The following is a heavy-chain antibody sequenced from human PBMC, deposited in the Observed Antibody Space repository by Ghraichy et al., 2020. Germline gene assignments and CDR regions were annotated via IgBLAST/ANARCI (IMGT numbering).Heavy chain of an antibody. D-gene: IGHD5-18*01. CDR1: SANVSSPG. J-gene: IGHJ4*02. CDR2: ISAYNGNT. CDR3: AKDYNYEVDY. V-gene: IGHV1-18*01. Sequence: ASVKVSCKAASANVSSPGTIRMLQAPRQGLERMGWISAYNGNTNYAQKFQGRVTVTTDTSTRTAYMEVRSLRSDDTAVYYCAKDYNYEVDYWGQGPLVTGSS.